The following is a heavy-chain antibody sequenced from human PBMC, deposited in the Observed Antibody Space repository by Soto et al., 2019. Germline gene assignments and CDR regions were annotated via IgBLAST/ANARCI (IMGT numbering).Heavy chain of an antibody. CDR3: ARAGRTGTTNYYYYYGMDV. V-gene: IGHV1-2*02. Sequence: ASVKVSCKASGYTFTGYYIHWVRQAPGEGLEWMGWINPNSGGTNYAQKFQGRVTMTRDTSISTAYMELSRLRSDDTAVYYCARAGRTGTTNYYYYYGMDVWGQGTTVTVSS. J-gene: IGHJ6*02. D-gene: IGHD1-1*01. CDR2: INPNSGGT. CDR1: GYTFTGYY.